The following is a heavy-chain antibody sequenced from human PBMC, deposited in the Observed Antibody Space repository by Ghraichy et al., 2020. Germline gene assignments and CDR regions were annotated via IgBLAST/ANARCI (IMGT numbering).Heavy chain of an antibody. V-gene: IGHV3-48*02. Sequence: GGSLRLSCAASGFTFNIYVLPFFLPSPFPGLEWVSYISSTSSAMYYADSVKGRFTISRDNAKNSLYLQMNSLRDEDTAVYYFSSNLPPMDWGQGTLVTVSS. D-gene: IGHD5-24*01. J-gene: IGHJ4*02. CDR3: SSNLPPMD. CDR1: GFTFNIYV. CDR2: ISSTSSAM.